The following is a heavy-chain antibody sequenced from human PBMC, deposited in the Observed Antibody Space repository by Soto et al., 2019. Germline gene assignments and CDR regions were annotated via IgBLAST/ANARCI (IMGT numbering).Heavy chain of an antibody. Sequence: AAVKVSCKASGDTFTSYGISWVRQAPGQGLEWMGWISAYNGNTNYAQKLQGRVTMTTDTSTSTAYMELRSLRSDDTAVYYCARAIDCSSTSCYHASRVLPSPMAFDIWGQGTMVTVSS. J-gene: IGHJ3*02. D-gene: IGHD2-2*01. CDR1: GDTFTSYG. CDR2: ISAYNGNT. CDR3: ARAIDCSSTSCYHASRVLPSPMAFDI. V-gene: IGHV1-18*04.